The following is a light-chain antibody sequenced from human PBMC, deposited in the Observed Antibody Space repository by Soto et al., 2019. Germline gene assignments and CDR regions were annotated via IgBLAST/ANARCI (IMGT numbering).Light chain of an antibody. V-gene: IGKV3-15*01. Sequence: EIVLTQSQATLSVSPGGSATLSCRASQRVGINLAWYQQKPGQAPRLLIYSASTRASGIPDRFSGSGSGTEFTLTISSLQSEDFAFFYCQQYDGWPRTFGQGTKVDIK. J-gene: IGKJ1*01. CDR2: SAS. CDR1: QRVGIN. CDR3: QQYDGWPRT.